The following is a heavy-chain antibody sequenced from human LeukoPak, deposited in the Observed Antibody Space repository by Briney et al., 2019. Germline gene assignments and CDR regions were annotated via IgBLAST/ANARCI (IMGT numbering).Heavy chain of an antibody. CDR3: VTNDFSQSNFDL. J-gene: IGHJ4*02. D-gene: IGHD3-3*01. Sequence: GATVKISCKASGYTFSDYFIHWLQQAPGKGLEWIGRVDPEDGETKYAERFQGRVTIIADTSTDTAYMELSSLTSDDTAVYYCVTNDFSQSNFDLWGQGTLVTVSS. V-gene: IGHV1-69-2*01. CDR2: VDPEDGET. CDR1: GYTFSDYF.